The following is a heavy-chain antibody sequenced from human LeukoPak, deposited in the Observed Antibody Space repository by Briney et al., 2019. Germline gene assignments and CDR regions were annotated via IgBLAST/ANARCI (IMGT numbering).Heavy chain of an antibody. CDR2: IFYSGGS. Sequence: SETLSHTRTVSGGALSSYYCTCIRQPPGKGLEWIGYIFYSGGSNYNPSLKSRVTISVDTSKNHFSLKLSSVTAADTAVYSCARLGSTFDIWGQGTMATVSA. J-gene: IGHJ3*02. V-gene: IGHV4-59*08. D-gene: IGHD2-2*01. CDR3: ARLGSTFDI. CDR1: GGALSSYY.